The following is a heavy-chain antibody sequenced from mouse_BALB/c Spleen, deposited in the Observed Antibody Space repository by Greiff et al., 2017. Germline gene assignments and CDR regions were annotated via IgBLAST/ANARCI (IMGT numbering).Heavy chain of an antibody. CDR3: ASSTTALAY. V-gene: IGHV5-9-4*01. CDR2: ISSGGSYT. J-gene: IGHJ3*01. Sequence: EVKLVESGGGLVKPGGSLKLSCAASGFTFSSYAMSWVRQSPEKRLEWVAEISSGGSYTYYPDTVTGRFTISRDNAKNTLYLEMSSLRSEDTAMYYCASSTTALAYWGQGTLVTVAA. D-gene: IGHD1-2*01. CDR1: GFTFSSYA.